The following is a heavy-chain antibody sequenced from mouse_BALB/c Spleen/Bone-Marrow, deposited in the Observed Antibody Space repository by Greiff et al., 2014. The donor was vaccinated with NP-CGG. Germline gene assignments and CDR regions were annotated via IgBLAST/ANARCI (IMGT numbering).Heavy chain of an antibody. Sequence: SGAELVKPGASVKLSCKASGYTFTSYWMHWVKQRPGQGLEWIGEIDPSTGRTDYNKKFKSQATLTVDKSSSTAYMHLSSLTSEDSAVYYCARINGYDYWGQGTTLTVPS. CDR1: GYTFTSYW. J-gene: IGHJ2*01. V-gene: IGHV1S81*02. CDR2: IDPSTGRT. CDR3: ARINGYDY. D-gene: IGHD2-2*01.